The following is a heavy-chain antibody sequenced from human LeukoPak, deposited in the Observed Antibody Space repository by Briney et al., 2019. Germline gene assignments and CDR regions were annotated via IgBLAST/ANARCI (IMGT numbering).Heavy chain of an antibody. J-gene: IGHJ4*02. D-gene: IGHD3-10*01. CDR3: ARGGRRITMVRGAHFDY. CDR2: IYTSGST. CDR1: GGSISSGSYY. V-gene: IGHV4-61*02. Sequence: SETLSLTCTVSGGSISSGSYYWSWIRQPAGKGLEWIGRIYTSGSTNYNPSLKSRVTISVDTSKNQFSLKLSSVTAADTAVYYCARGGRRITMVRGAHFDYWGQGTLVTVSS.